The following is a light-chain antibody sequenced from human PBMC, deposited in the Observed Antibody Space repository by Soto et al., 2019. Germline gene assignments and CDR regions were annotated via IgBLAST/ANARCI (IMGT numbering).Light chain of an antibody. CDR1: QAVNTR. Sequence: IVLTQSPATLSSFPGDRVTLSCRASQAVNTRLAWYQHKPGQAPRLLIYLTSNRAAGIPARFSGSGSGTDFTLTISSLEPEDFAVYYCQQRSNWPRTFGQRTKVDIK. J-gene: IGKJ1*01. CDR2: LTS. CDR3: QQRSNWPRT. V-gene: IGKV3-11*01.